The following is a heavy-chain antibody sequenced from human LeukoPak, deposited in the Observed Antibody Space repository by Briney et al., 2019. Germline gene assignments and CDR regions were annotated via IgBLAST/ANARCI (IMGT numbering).Heavy chain of an antibody. D-gene: IGHD3-22*01. CDR1: GGTFSSYA. CDR3: AKEIGYYDSSDAFDI. V-gene: IGHV1-69*05. Sequence: SVKVSCKASGGTFSSYAISWVRQAPGQGLEWMGGIIPIFGTANYAQKFQGRVTMTRDMSTSTVYMELSSLRSEDTAVYYCAKEIGYYDSSDAFDIWGQGTMVTVSS. CDR2: IIPIFGTA. J-gene: IGHJ3*02.